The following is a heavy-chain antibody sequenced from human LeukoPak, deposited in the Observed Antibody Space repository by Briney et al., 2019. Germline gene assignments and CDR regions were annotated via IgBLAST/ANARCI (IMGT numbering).Heavy chain of an antibody. J-gene: IGHJ4*02. V-gene: IGHV3-53*01. CDR1: GFTVVSNY. CDR3: ARANPITLVREVITDGYFDY. D-gene: IGHD3-10*01. Sequence: GGSLSLSCAPSGFTVVSNYMSWVRQAPGKGLGGAPVIFSVGGTYYADSVKGRFTISRDNSKNTLYLQMNSLRAEDTAVYYCARANPITLVREVITDGYFDYWGQGTLVTVSS. CDR2: IFSVGGT.